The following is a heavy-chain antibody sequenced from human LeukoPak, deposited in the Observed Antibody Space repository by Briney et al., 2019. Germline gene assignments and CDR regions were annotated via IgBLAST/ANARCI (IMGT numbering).Heavy chain of an antibody. CDR3: AKDIRYYDILTGPMDY. V-gene: IGHV3-74*01. Sequence: PGGSLRLSCAASGFTFSSYWMHWVRHAPGKGLVWVSRINSDGSSTSYADSVKGRFTISRGNAKNSLYLQMNSLRAEDTALYYCAKDIRYYDILTGPMDYWGQGTLVTVSS. CDR1: GFTFSSYW. CDR2: INSDGSST. D-gene: IGHD3-9*01. J-gene: IGHJ4*02.